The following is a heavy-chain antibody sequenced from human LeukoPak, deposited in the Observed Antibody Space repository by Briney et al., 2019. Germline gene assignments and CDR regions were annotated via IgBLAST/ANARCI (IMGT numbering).Heavy chain of an antibody. J-gene: IGHJ4*02. CDR2: INQSGST. V-gene: IGHV4-34*01. D-gene: IGHD6-6*01. Sequence: TTSETPSLTCAVYGGSFSGYYWSWIRQPPGKGLEWIGEINQSGSTNYNPSLKSRVTISVDTSKNQFSLKLSSVTAADTAVYYCATRTRYSSSSLFDYWGRGTLVTVSS. CDR1: GGSFSGYY. CDR3: ATRTRYSSSSLFDY.